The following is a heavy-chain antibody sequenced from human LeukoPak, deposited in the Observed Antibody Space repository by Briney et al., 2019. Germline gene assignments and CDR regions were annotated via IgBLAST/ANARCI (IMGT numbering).Heavy chain of an antibody. CDR1: GFTFSSYG. CDR2: IRYDGSNK. D-gene: IGHD3-3*01. J-gene: IGHJ5*02. Sequence: GGALRLSCAASGFTFSSYGMHWVRQAAGKGLAGVAFIRYDGSNKYYADSVKGRVTISRDNSKNTLYLQMNSLRAEDTAIYYCAKEHDLWHEEGNWFDPWGQGTLVTVSS. V-gene: IGHV3-30*02. CDR3: AKEHDLWHEEGNWFDP.